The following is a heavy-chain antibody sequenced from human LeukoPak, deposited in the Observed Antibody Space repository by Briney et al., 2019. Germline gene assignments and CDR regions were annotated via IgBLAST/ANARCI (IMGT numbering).Heavy chain of an antibody. Sequence: PGGSLRLSCAASGFTFSSYDMHWVRQAPGKGLEWVAVISYDGSNKYYADSVKGRFTISRDNSKNTLYLQMNSLRAEDTAVYYCAKLYYYGSGSYYNFDYWGQGTLVTVSS. J-gene: IGHJ4*02. CDR1: GFTFSSYD. V-gene: IGHV3-30*18. D-gene: IGHD3-10*01. CDR2: ISYDGSNK. CDR3: AKLYYYGSGSYYNFDY.